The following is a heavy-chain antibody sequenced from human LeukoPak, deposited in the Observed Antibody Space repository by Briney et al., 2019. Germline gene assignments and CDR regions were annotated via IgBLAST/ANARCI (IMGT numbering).Heavy chain of an antibody. V-gene: IGHV1-2*02. J-gene: IGHJ4*02. CDR2: INPNSGGT. D-gene: IGHD2-2*01. CDR3: ARGELYCSSTSCYFFRF. CDR1: GYTFTGYY. Sequence: GASVKVSCKASGYTFTGYYMHWVRQAPGQGLEWMGWINPNSGGTNYAQKFQGRVTMTRDTSISTAYMELSRLRSDDTAVYYCARGELYCSSTSCYFFRFWGQGTLVTVSS.